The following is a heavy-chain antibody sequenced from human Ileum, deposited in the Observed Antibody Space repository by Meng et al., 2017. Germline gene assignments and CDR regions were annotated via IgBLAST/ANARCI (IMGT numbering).Heavy chain of an antibody. V-gene: IGHV1-69*06. CDR2: IIPIFGTA. Sequence: SVKVSCKASGGTFSSYAISWVRQAPGQGLEWMGGIIPIFGTANYAQKFQGRVTITADKSTSTAYMELSSLRSEDTAVYYCARWGPAGIAAAGPYYYGMDVWGQGNTVT. CDR3: ARWGPAGIAAAGPYYYGMDV. D-gene: IGHD6-13*01. CDR1: GGTFSSYA. J-gene: IGHJ6*02.